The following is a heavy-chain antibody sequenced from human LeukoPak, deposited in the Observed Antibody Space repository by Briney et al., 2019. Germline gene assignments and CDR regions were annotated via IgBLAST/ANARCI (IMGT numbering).Heavy chain of an antibody. Sequence: PGGSLILSCAASGFTFSSYGMHWVRQAPGKGLEWVAFIRYDGSNKYYADSVKGRFTISRDNSKNTLYLQMNSLRAEDTAVYYCAKDIVVVVAATQGVDYWGQGTLVTVSS. CDR2: IRYDGSNK. CDR1: GFTFSSYG. CDR3: AKDIVVVVAATQGVDY. J-gene: IGHJ4*02. D-gene: IGHD2-15*01. V-gene: IGHV3-30*02.